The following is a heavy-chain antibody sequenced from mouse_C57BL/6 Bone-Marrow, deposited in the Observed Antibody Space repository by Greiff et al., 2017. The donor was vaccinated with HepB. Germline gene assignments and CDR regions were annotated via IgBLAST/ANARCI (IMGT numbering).Heavy chain of an antibody. V-gene: IGHV1-81*01. CDR1: GYTFTSYG. CDR3: ARRGSSGSAWFAY. CDR2: IYPRSGNT. J-gene: IGHJ3*01. D-gene: IGHD3-2*02. Sequence: LKESGAELARPGASVKLSCKASGYTFTSYGISWVKQRTGQGLEWIGEIYPRSGNTYYNEKFKGKATLTADKSSSTAYMELRSLTSEDSAVYFCARRGSSGSAWFAYWGQGTLVTVSA.